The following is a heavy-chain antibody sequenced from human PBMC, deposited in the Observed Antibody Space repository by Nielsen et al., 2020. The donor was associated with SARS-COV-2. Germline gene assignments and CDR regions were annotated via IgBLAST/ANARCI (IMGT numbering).Heavy chain of an antibody. Sequence: ASVKVSCKASGYTFTSYYMHWVRQAPGQGLEWMGIINPSGGSTSYAQKFQGRVTMTRDTSINTAYMELSGLTSDDTAVYFCATYCSGGSCYFYWGQGTLVTVSS. CDR1: GYTFTSYY. CDR3: ATYCSGGSCYFY. CDR2: INPSGGST. D-gene: IGHD2-15*01. V-gene: IGHV1-46*01. J-gene: IGHJ4*02.